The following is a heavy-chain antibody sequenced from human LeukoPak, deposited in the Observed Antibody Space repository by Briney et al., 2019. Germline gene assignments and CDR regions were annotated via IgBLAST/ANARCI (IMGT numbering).Heavy chain of an antibody. J-gene: IGHJ4*02. Sequence: PGRSLRLSCAASGFTFSSYAMHRVRQAPGKGLEWVAVISYDGSNKYYADSVKGRFTISRDNSKNTLYLQMNSLRAEDTAVYYCARARPLSEFDYWGQGTLVTISS. V-gene: IGHV3-30-3*01. CDR3: ARARPLSEFDY. CDR1: GFTFSSYA. CDR2: ISYDGSNK. D-gene: IGHD3-16*02.